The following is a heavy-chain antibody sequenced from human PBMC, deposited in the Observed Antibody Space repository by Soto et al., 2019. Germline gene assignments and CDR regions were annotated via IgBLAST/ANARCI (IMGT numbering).Heavy chain of an antibody. V-gene: IGHV5-10-1*01. CDR3: ARPSHVYYDDSSGYYPLYYFDF. Sequence: PGESLKISCKGSGYSFTSYWISWVRQMPGKGLEWMGRIDPSDSYTNYSPSFQGHVTISADKSISTAYLQWSSLKASDTAMYYCARPSHVYYDDSSGYYPLYYFDFWGQGTLDTVSS. CDR2: IDPSDSYT. CDR1: GYSFTSYW. D-gene: IGHD3-22*01. J-gene: IGHJ4*02.